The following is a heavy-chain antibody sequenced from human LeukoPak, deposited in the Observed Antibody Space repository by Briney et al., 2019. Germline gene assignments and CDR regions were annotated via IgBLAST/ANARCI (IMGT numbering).Heavy chain of an antibody. CDR2: INHSGST. CDR3: ARDSLQHDCFDP. Sequence: SGTLSLTCAVYGGSFSGDYWSWIRQPPGKGLEWIGEINHSGSTNYNTSVKRRVTISVETSKNQFSLKLSSVTTADTAVYSCARDSLQHDCFDPWGQGTLVTVSS. D-gene: IGHD4-11*01. CDR1: GGSFSGDY. J-gene: IGHJ5*02. V-gene: IGHV4-34*01.